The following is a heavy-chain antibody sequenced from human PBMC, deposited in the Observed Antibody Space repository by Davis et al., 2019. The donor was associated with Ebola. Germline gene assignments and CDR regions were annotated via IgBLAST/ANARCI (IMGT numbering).Heavy chain of an antibody. CDR1: GASISNDNW. D-gene: IGHD3-9*01. V-gene: IGHV4-4*02. J-gene: IGHJ5*02. Sequence: GSLRLSCAVSGASISNDNWWSWVRQPPGKGLEWIGEIHHSGSANYNPSLKSRVTISVDKSKNQFSLNLNSVTAADTAVYYCARDLYDILTGHVNWFDPWGQGLLVTVSS. CDR3: ARDLYDILTGHVNWFDP. CDR2: IHHSGSA.